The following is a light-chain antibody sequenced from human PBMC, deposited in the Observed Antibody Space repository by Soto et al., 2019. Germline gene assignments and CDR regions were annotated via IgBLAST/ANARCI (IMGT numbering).Light chain of an antibody. CDR2: SDY. Sequence: QPVLTQPPSASGTPGQRVNISCSGSNSDIGSNSVYWYQKLPGMAPKLLIFSDYKRPSGVPDRFSGSKSGTSASLAISGLRSEDEAVYSCAAWDGSHWVFGGGTKLTVL. CDR1: NSDIGSNS. CDR3: AAWDGSHWV. V-gene: IGLV1-47*02. J-gene: IGLJ3*02.